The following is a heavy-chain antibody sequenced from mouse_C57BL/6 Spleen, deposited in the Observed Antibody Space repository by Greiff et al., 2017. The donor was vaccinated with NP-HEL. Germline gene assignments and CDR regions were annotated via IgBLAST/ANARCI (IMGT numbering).Heavy chain of an antibody. CDR2: IDPENGDT. CDR1: GFNIKDDY. D-gene: IGHD2-4*01. J-gene: IGHJ2*01. CDR3: TTRALRTLDY. Sequence: EVQLQQSGAELVRPGASVKLSCTASGFNIKDDYMHWVKQRPEQGLEWIGWIDPENGDTEYASKFQGKATITADTSSNTAYLQLSSLTSEDTAVYYCTTRALRTLDYWGQGTTLTVSS. V-gene: IGHV14-4*01.